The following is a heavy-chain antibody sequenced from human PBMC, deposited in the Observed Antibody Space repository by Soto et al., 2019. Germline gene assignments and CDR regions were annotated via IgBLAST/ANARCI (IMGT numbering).Heavy chain of an antibody. CDR1: GGSISSSNW. CDR2: IHHSGAT. CDR3: ATLGTSPTVPDS. V-gene: IGHV4-4*02. J-gene: IGHJ4*02. D-gene: IGHD4-17*01. Sequence: QVQLQESGPGLVRPSETLSLTCTVSGGSISSSNWWNWVRQSPGEGLEWIAEIHHSGATNYNPSLKSRVTISTDKSKNQFSLMLTSVTAADTAVYYCATLGTSPTVPDSWGQGSLVTVTS.